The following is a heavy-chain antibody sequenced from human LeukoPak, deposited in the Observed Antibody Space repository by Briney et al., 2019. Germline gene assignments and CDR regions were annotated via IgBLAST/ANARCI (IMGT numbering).Heavy chain of an antibody. V-gene: IGHV3-15*01. Sequence: GGSLRLSCAASGFTFSNAWMSWVRQAPGKGLEWVGRIKSKTDGGTTDYAAPVKGRFTISRDDSKNTLYLQMKSLKTQDTAVYYCTTDWRLIVASYWGQGTLVTVSS. CDR1: GFTFSNAW. CDR2: IKSKTDGGTT. J-gene: IGHJ4*02. D-gene: IGHD3-22*01. CDR3: TTDWRLIVASY.